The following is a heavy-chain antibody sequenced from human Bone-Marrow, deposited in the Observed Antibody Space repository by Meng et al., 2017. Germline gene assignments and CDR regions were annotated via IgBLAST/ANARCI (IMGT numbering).Heavy chain of an antibody. CDR3: ARDPVAAAGSSRFDN. J-gene: IGHJ4*02. Sequence: SETLSLTCTVSGGSISSSNPYWAWIRQPPGMGLEWLGSLYYSGITYYNASLKNRLTISVDTSKNQFSLRLQSVTAADTAVYYCARDPVAAAGSSRFDNWGQGTLVTVSS. CDR1: GGSISSSNPY. D-gene: IGHD6-13*01. V-gene: IGHV4-39*07. CDR2: LYYSGIT.